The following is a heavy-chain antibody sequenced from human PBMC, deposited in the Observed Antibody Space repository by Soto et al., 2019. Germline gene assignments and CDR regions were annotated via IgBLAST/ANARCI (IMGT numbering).Heavy chain of an antibody. CDR3: ARGVAASLYGMDV. V-gene: IGHV3-33*01. J-gene: IGHJ6*02. Sequence: QVQPVESGGGVVQPGRSLRLSCAASGFTFSSYGMHWVRQAPGKGLEWVAVIWYDGSNKYYADSVKGRFTISRDNSKNTLYLQMNSLRAEDTAVYYCARGVAASLYGMDVWGQGTTVTVSS. CDR2: IWYDGSNK. D-gene: IGHD6-25*01. CDR1: GFTFSSYG.